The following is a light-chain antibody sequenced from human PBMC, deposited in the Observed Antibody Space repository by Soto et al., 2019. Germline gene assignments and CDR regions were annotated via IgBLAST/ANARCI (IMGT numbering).Light chain of an antibody. CDR1: QSVTNY. V-gene: IGKV3-11*01. J-gene: IGKJ5*01. CDR2: RAS. CDR3: QQRSN. Sequence: EIVLTQSPGTLSFSQVDRATLSCSASQSVTNYIAWYQQRPGQAPRLLIYRASTRATGIPDRFSGSGSGTDFTLTISSLEPEDFAVYYCQQRSNFGQGTRLEIK.